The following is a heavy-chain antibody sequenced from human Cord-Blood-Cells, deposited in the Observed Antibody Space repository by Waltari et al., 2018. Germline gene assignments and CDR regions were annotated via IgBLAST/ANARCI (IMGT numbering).Heavy chain of an antibody. Sequence: GRSLRLSCAASGFTFSSYGMHWVRQAPGKGLEWVAVIWYDGSNKYYADSVKGRFTISRDNSKNTLYLQMNSLRAEDTAVYYCVRDLGHSSGWYYYYYGMDVWGQGTTVTVSS. J-gene: IGHJ6*02. CDR1: GFTFSSYG. CDR2: IWYDGSNK. D-gene: IGHD6-19*01. V-gene: IGHV3-33*01. CDR3: VRDLGHSSGWYYYYYGMDV.